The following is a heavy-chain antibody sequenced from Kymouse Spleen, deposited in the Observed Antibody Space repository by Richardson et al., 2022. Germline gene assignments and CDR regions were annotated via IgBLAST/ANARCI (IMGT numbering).Heavy chain of an antibody. J-gene: IGHJ6*02. V-gene: IGHV3-11*01. D-gene: IGHD6-19*01. CDR2: ISSSGSTI. CDR3: ARDRRTYSSGWSYYYYGMDV. Sequence: QVQLVESGGGLVKPGGSLRLSCAASGFTFSDYYMSWIRQAPGKGLEWVSYISSSGSTIYYADSVKGRFTISRDNAKNSLYLQMNSLRAEDTAVYYCARDRRTYSSGWSYYYYGMDVWGQGTTVTVSS. CDR1: GFTFSDYY.